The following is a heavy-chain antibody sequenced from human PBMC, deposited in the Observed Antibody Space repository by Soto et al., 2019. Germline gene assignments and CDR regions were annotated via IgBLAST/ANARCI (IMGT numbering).Heavy chain of an antibody. D-gene: IGHD4-17*01. CDR1: GFTFSDFY. J-gene: IGHJ1*01. Sequence: QLRLVESGGGLVRPGGSLRLSCAASGFTFSDFYMSWIRQTPGKGLEWVSYISGPGNSVDYGDSVKGRFTISRDNAKNSLFLQMSGLRPDDSGIYYCARGTTDYVVGGQGTQVSVSS. V-gene: IGHV3-11*01. CDR3: ARGTTDYVV. CDR2: ISGPGNSV.